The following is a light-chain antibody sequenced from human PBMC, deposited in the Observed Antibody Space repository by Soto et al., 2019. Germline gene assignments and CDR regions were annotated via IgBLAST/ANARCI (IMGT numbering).Light chain of an antibody. CDR2: DAS. Sequence: DIQMTQSPSTLSASVGDRVTITCQASQNINNYLNWYQQKPGRAPKLLIYDASNLEAGVPSRFRGSGSGTDFTFTISSLQPEDFVTYYCQQSFSTPPTFGGGTKVDIK. CDR3: QQSFSTPPT. J-gene: IGKJ4*01. V-gene: IGKV1-33*01. CDR1: QNINNY.